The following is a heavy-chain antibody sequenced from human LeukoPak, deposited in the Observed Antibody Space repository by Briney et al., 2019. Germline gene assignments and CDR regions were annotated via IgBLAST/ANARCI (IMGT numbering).Heavy chain of an antibody. CDR3: ARHLRDSMVRGVIPVY. D-gene: IGHD3-10*01. CDR2: IYYSGST. J-gene: IGHJ4*02. V-gene: IGHV4-39*01. Sequence: SETLSLTCTVSGGSISSSSYYWGWIRQPPGKGLEWIGSIYYSGSTYYNPSLKSRVTISVDTSKNQFSLKLSSVTAADTAVYYCARHLRDSMVRGVIPVYWGQGTLVTVSS. CDR1: GGSISSSSYY.